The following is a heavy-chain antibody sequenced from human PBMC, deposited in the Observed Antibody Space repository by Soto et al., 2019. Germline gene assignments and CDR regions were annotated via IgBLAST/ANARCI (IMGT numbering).Heavy chain of an antibody. Sequence: QVQLVQSGAEVKKPGASVKVSCKASGYTFTSYAMHWVRQAPGQRLEWMGWINAGNGNTKYSQKFQGRVTITRDTSGSTAYMELSSLRSEDTGVYYCARDPVPAAIWYWYFDLWGRGTLVTVSS. J-gene: IGHJ2*01. CDR2: INAGNGNT. D-gene: IGHD2-2*01. V-gene: IGHV1-3*01. CDR3: ARDPVPAAIWYWYFDL. CDR1: GYTFTSYA.